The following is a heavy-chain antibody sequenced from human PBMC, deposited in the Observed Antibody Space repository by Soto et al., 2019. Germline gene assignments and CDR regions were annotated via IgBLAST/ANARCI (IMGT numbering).Heavy chain of an antibody. D-gene: IGHD1-1*01. Sequence: QVQLQESGPGLVKPSQTLSLTCSVSGVSINSGGYYWSWIRHHPGKGLEWIGYIYYTGHTFYNPSLKSRVAMSLDTSKNQVSLKPSSVTGAATGVYYCARGSQLERDALDIWGQGTMVTVSS. CDR2: IYYTGHT. J-gene: IGHJ3*02. CDR3: ARGSQLERDALDI. V-gene: IGHV4-31*03. CDR1: GVSINSGGYY.